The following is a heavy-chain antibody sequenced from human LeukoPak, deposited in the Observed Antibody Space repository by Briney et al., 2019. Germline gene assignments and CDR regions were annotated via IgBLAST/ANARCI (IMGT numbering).Heavy chain of an antibody. D-gene: IGHD1-26*01. J-gene: IGHJ6*03. CDR2: ISSSRSTT. V-gene: IGHV3-11*04. Sequence: PGGSLRLSCAASGFTFSDYYMSWIRQAPGKGLEWVSSISSSRSTTYYADSVKGRCTISRDNGKNSMYLQMHSLRAEDTAVYYCVRAEVGTTLKYYYYYMDVWGKGTTVTVSS. CDR3: VRAEVGTTLKYYYYYMDV. CDR1: GFTFSDYY.